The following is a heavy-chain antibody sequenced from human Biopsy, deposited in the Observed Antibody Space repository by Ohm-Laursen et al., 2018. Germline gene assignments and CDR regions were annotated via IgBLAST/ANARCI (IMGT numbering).Heavy chain of an antibody. CDR1: GGSISSYY. CDR3: ARHAPSDSGSYWRYFDL. J-gene: IGHJ2*01. CDR2: IYYTGST. Sequence: PSETLSLTCTVSGGSISSYYWSWIRQPPGKGLEWIGYIYYTGSTNYNPSLKSRVTISVDTSMNHLSLRLTSVTAADTAVYYCARHAPSDSGSYWRYFDLWGRGTLVTVSS. D-gene: IGHD1-26*01. V-gene: IGHV4-59*08.